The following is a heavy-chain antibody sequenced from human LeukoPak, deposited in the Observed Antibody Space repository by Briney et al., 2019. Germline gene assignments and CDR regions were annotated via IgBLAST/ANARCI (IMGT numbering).Heavy chain of an antibody. CDR1: GFSLSTYA. V-gene: IGHV3-23*01. CDR3: AKDRADNGDRLRFDP. Sequence: GGSLRLSCAASGFSLSTYAMSWVRQAPGKGPEWVSAISGAGGRTYYADSVRGRFTISRDNSKNTLYLQMDSLRAEDTAVYYCAKDRADNGDRLRFDPWGQGTLVTVSS. D-gene: IGHD4-17*01. CDR2: ISGAGGRT. J-gene: IGHJ5*02.